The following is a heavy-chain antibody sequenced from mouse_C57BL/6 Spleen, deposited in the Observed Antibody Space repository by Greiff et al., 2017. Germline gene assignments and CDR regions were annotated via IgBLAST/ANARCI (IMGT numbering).Heavy chain of an antibody. CDR1: GYAFSSSW. CDR2: IYPGDGDT. J-gene: IGHJ3*01. D-gene: IGHD2-5*01. CDR3: ARLYSNWFAY. Sequence: VQLVESGPELVKPGASVKISCKASGYAFSSSWMNWVKQRPGKGLAWIGRIYPGDGDTNYNVTFKGKATLTVDKYSSTAYMQRSSLTSEDSAVYFCARLYSNWFAYWGQGTLVTVSA. V-gene: IGHV1-82*01.